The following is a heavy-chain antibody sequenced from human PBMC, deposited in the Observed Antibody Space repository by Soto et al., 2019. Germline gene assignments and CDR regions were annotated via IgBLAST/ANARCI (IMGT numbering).Heavy chain of an antibody. CDR1: GFTFSSYS. CDR2: IYSDGTT. Sequence: EVQLVESGGGLVKPGGSLRLSCAASGFTFSSYSMNWVRQAPGKGLEWVSIIYSDGTTSYADSVKGRFTISRDNFKNTLHLQMNSLRAEDTAVYYCALLSNWGQGTLVTVSS. V-gene: IGHV3-66*01. CDR3: ALLSN. J-gene: IGHJ4*02. D-gene: IGHD6-6*01.